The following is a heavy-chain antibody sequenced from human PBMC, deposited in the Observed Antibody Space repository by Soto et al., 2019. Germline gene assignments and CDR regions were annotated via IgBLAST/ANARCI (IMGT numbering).Heavy chain of an antibody. J-gene: IGHJ4*02. V-gene: IGHV4-34*01. CDR1: GGSFSGYY. D-gene: IGHD6-13*01. CDR3: ARGRDSSSWYEFDY. CDR2: INHSGST. Sequence: ASETLSLTCAVYGGSFSGYYWSWIRQPPGKGLEWIGEINHSGSTNYNPSLKSRVTISVDTSKNQFSLKLSSVTAADTAVYYCARGRDSSSWYEFDYWGQGTLVTVSS.